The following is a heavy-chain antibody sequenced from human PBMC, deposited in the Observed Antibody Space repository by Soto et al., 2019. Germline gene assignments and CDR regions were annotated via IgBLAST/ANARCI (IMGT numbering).Heavy chain of an antibody. V-gene: IGHV1-69*06. D-gene: IGHD3-3*02. Sequence: QVQLVQSGAEVKKPGSSVKVSCKASGGTFSSYAISWVRQAPGQGLEWMGGIIPIFGTANYAQKFQGRFTITADKSTSTAYMELSSLRSEDTAVYYCARAIFPPARFSYGMDVWGQGTTVTVSS. J-gene: IGHJ6*02. CDR3: ARAIFPPARFSYGMDV. CDR1: GGTFSSYA. CDR2: IIPIFGTA.